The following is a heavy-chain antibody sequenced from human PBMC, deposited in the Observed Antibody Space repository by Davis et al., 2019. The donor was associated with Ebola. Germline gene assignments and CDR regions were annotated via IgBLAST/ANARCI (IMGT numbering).Heavy chain of an antibody. CDR3: AREGAARPHYYGMDV. D-gene: IGHD6-6*01. CDR1: GGTFSSYT. Sequence: SVKVSCKASGGTFSSYTISWVRQAPGQGLEWMGRIIPIFGTTNYAQKFQGRVTVTADESTSTAYMELSSLTSEDTAVYYCAREGAARPHYYGMDVWGKGTTVTVSS. V-gene: IGHV1-69*13. CDR2: IIPIFGTT. J-gene: IGHJ6*04.